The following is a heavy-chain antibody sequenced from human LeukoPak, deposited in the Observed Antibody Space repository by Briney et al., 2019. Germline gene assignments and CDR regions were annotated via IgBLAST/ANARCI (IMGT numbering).Heavy chain of an antibody. CDR3: AKAHRRYYFDY. CDR2: IRSKTNSYAT. D-gene: IGHD4-17*01. V-gene: IGHV3-73*01. CDR1: GFTFTDST. J-gene: IGHJ4*02. Sequence: PGGSLRLSCAASGFTFTDSTIHWVRQASGKGLEWVGRIRSKTNSYATAYTASVKGRFTISRDDSKNTAYLQMNSLRAEDTAVYYCAKAHRRYYFDYWGQGTLVTVSS.